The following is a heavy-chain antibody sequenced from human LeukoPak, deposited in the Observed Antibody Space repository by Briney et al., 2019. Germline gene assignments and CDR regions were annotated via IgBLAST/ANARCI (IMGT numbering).Heavy chain of an antibody. D-gene: IGHD3-22*01. CDR2: IYYSGST. V-gene: IGHV4-39*07. CDR1: GGSISSSSYY. Sequence: SETLSLTCTVSGGSISSSSYYWGWIRQPPGKGLEWIGSIYYSGSTYYNPSLKSRVTISVDTSKNQFSLKLSSVTAADTAVYYCARDRQYYDSSGYNRGIDYWGQGTLVTVSS. J-gene: IGHJ4*02. CDR3: ARDRQYYDSSGYNRGIDY.